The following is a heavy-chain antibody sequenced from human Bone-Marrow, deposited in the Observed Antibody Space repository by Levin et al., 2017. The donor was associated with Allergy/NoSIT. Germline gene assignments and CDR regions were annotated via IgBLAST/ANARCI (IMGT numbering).Heavy chain of an antibody. CDR2: INQDGSGT. CDR3: ARDGGYFLDY. J-gene: IGHJ4*02. CDR1: GFTFSRYW. Sequence: LGGSLRLSCAASGFTFSRYWMSWVRQAPGKGLEWVANINQDGSGTYSVDSVKGRFTISRDNAKNSLYLQMNSLRVEDTAVYYCARDGGYFLDYWGRGALVTVSS. D-gene: IGHD5-12*01. V-gene: IGHV3-7*01.